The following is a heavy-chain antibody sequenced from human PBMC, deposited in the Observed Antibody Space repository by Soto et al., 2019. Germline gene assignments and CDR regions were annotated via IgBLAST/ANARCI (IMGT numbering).Heavy chain of an antibody. CDR2: IFTSGST. CDR1: GGSLNSYY. Sequence: QVQLQESGPGLVKPSETLSLTCTVSGGSLNSYYWTWIRQPAGKGLEWIGRIFTSGSTNYNPSLKSRVTMSVDTSKNQFSLKLSSVTAADTAVYYCATSIVRYFDWLLYRYGMDVWGQGTTVTVSS. V-gene: IGHV4-4*07. CDR3: ATSIVRYFDWLLYRYGMDV. D-gene: IGHD3-9*01. J-gene: IGHJ6*02.